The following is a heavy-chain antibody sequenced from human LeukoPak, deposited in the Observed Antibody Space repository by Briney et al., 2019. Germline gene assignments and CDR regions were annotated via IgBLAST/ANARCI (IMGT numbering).Heavy chain of an antibody. CDR1: GGSFSGYY. CDR2: MDPSGST. J-gene: IGHJ6*03. Sequence: SETLSLTCAVYGGSFSGYYWTWIRQTPEKGLEWIGEMDPSGSTNYNPSLKSRVTISVDTSKNQFSLELSSVTAADTAVYYCARGRQDVTMIVVVMTAVSYYLDVWGKGTTVTVS. V-gene: IGHV4-34*01. D-gene: IGHD3-22*01. CDR3: ARGRQDVTMIVVVMTAVSYYLDV.